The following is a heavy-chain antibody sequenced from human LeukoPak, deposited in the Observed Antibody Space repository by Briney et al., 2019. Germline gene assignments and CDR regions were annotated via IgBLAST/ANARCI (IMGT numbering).Heavy chain of an antibody. V-gene: IGHV3-48*03. Sequence: GGSLRLSCAASGFTFSSYEMNWVRQAPGKGLEWVSYISSSGSTIYYADSVKGRFTISRDNAKNSLYLQMNSLRAEDTAVYYCAELGITMVGGVWGKGTTVTISS. D-gene: IGHD3-10*02. CDR2: ISSSGSTI. CDR3: AELGITMVGGV. CDR1: GFTFSSYE. J-gene: IGHJ6*04.